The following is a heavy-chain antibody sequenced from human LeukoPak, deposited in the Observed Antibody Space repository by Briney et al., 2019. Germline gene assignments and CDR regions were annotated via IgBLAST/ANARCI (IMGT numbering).Heavy chain of an antibody. D-gene: IGHD3-10*01. Sequence: ASVKVSCKASGYTFTSYYMHWVRQAPGQGLEWMGRINPSGGSTTYAQKFQGRVTMTRDTSTSTVYMELSSLRSEDTAVYYCARGYGSGTYYHLWGQGTLVTVSS. CDR1: GYTFTSYY. V-gene: IGHV1-46*01. J-gene: IGHJ5*02. CDR3: ARGYGSGTYYHL. CDR2: INPSGGST.